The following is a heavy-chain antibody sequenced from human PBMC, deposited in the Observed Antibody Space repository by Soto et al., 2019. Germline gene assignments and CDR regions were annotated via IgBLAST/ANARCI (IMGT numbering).Heavy chain of an antibody. CDR1: GGSFSGYY. Sequence: QVQLQQWGAGLLKPSETLSLTCAVYGGSFSGYYWTWIRQPPGTGLEWIGEINHSGSTNYNPSLKRRVPLSVDTSKNQFALKLTSVTAADTAVYYCARDKITGLFDYWGQGTLVTVSS. V-gene: IGHV4-34*01. CDR2: INHSGST. D-gene: IGHD2-8*02. J-gene: IGHJ4*02. CDR3: ARDKITGLFDY.